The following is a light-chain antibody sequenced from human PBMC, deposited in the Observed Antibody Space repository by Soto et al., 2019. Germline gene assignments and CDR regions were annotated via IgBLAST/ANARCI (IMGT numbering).Light chain of an antibody. Sequence: EIVMMQSPATLSVSPGKSVTLSCRASQLFSSNLAWYQHKPGQAPRLLIYGVSTRDTGVPDRFSGSASGTEFTLTISSLQSEDFAVYYCQQDNNWPRTFGQGTRLEIK. V-gene: IGKV3-15*01. J-gene: IGKJ5*01. CDR3: QQDNNWPRT. CDR1: QLFSSN. CDR2: GVS.